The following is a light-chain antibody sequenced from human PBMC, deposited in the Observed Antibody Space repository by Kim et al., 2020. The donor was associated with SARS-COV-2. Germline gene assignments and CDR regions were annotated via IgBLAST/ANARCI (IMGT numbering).Light chain of an antibody. Sequence: DIQMTQSPSSLSASVGDTVTITCQASQDVTNYLNWFQQKPGKAPQLLIYDASTLETGVPSRFSDSGSGTEFTFTISSLQPEDVATYYCQHYDDLPLTFGGGTKVDIK. J-gene: IGKJ4*01. CDR1: QDVTNY. CDR3: QHYDDLPLT. CDR2: DAS. V-gene: IGKV1-33*01.